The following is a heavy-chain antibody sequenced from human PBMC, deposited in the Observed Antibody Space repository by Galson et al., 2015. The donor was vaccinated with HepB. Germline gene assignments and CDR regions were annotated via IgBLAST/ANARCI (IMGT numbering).Heavy chain of an antibody. Sequence: SVTVSCKASGYTFTSYYMHWVRQAPGQGLEWMGIINPSGGSTSYAQKFQGRVTMTRDTSTSTVYMELSSLRSEDTAVYYCAIIAAAGRSFDYWGQGTLVTVSS. V-gene: IGHV1-46*01. CDR3: AIIAAAGRSFDY. CDR1: GYTFTSYY. D-gene: IGHD6-13*01. CDR2: INPSGGST. J-gene: IGHJ4*02.